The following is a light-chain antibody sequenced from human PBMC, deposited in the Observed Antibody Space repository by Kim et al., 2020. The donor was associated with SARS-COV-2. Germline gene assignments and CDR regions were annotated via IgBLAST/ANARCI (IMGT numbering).Light chain of an antibody. CDR2: GTS. J-gene: IGKJ5*01. CDR3: QQYGNLIT. CDR1: QSVSSRY. V-gene: IGKV3-20*01. Sequence: LSPGERATLSCRASQSVSSRYLAWYQQKPGQAPRLFIYGTSSRATGIPDRFSISGSGTDFTLTISRLEPEDFAVYYCQQYGNLITFGQGTRLEIK.